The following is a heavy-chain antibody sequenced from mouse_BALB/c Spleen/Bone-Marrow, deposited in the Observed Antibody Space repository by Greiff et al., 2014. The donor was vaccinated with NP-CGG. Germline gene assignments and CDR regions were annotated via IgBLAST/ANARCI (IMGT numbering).Heavy chain of an antibody. J-gene: IGHJ2*01. CDR1: GFTFSSYG. Sequence: EVQVVESGGDLVKPGGSLKLSCVASGFTFSSYGMSWVRQTPDKRLEWVATISSGGSSTYYPASVKGRFTISRDNAKSTLYLQMSSLNPEDTAMYYCTRRPLQANSYFDCWGQGTTLTVSS. D-gene: IGHD3-2*02. V-gene: IGHV5-6*01. CDR3: TRRPLQANSYFDC. CDR2: ISSGGSST.